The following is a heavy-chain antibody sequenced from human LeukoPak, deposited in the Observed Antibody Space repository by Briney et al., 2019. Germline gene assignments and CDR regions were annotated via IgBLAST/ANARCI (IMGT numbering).Heavy chain of an antibody. D-gene: IGHD2-21*02. Sequence: GGSLRLSCTASGFTFGDYAMSWVRQAPGKGLEWVGFIRSKAYGGTTEYAASVKGRFTISRGDSKSIAYLQMNSLKTEDTAVYYCTRDSPSAYCGGDCYSAWGQGTLVTVSS. CDR1: GFTFGDYA. J-gene: IGHJ5*02. V-gene: IGHV3-49*04. CDR3: TRDSPSAYCGGDCYSA. CDR2: IRSKAYGGTT.